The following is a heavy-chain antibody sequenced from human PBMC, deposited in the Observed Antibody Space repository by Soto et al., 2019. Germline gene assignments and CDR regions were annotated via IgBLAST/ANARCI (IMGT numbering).Heavy chain of an antibody. J-gene: IGHJ4*01. V-gene: IGHV3-15*07. CDR1: GFSFKNAW. Sequence: EVELVESGGGLVKPGGSLTLSCAASGFSFKNAWMNWVRQAPGKGLEWVGRIKNKNDCATMDYAAFGKGRFTISRDASENTLYLHMNDLKTEDSAVYFCTGLWFGEIYNYWGQGSLVTVSS. D-gene: IGHD3-10*01. CDR2: IKNKNDCATM. CDR3: TGLWFGEIYNY.